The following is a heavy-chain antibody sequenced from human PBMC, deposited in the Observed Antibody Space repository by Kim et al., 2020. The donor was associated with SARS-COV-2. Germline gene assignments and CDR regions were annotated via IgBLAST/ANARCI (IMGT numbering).Heavy chain of an antibody. V-gene: IGHV3-13*01. CDR3: ARVHLNGSGISFDL. CDR2: IGTAGDT. D-gene: IGHD3-10*01. Sequence: GGSLRLSCAASGFTFSSYDMHWVRQATGKGLEWVSAIGTAGDTYYPGSVKGRFTISRENAKNSFYLQMNSLRAGDTAVYYCARVHLNGSGISFDLWGRGTLVTVSS. J-gene: IGHJ2*01. CDR1: GFTFSSYD.